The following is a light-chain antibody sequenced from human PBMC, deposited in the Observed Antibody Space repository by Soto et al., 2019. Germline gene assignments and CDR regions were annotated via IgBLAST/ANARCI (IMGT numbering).Light chain of an antibody. CDR1: SSDVGSYNL. CDR3: CSYAGSSPYV. V-gene: IGLV2-23*01. Sequence: QSVITHPASLSGSPGQSITISCTGTSSDVGSYNLVSWYQQHPGKAPKLMIYEGSKRPSGVSNRFSGSKSGNTASLTISGLQAEDEADYYCCSYAGSSPYVFGTGTKVTVL. J-gene: IGLJ1*01. CDR2: EGS.